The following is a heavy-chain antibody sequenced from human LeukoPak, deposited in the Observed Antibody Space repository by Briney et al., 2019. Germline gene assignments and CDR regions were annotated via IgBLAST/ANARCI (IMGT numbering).Heavy chain of an antibody. CDR3: ARDDALGDNALDI. CDR2: ILNDGSQE. CDR1: GFTFSSYA. Sequence: GGSLRLSCAASGFTFSSYAMSWVRQAPGKGLEWVAVILNDGSQEKYADSVKGRFTISRDNSKNTLFLQMNSLRAEDTAVYYCARDDALGDNALDIWGQGTMVTDSS. D-gene: IGHD3-16*01. V-gene: IGHV3-33*08. J-gene: IGHJ3*02.